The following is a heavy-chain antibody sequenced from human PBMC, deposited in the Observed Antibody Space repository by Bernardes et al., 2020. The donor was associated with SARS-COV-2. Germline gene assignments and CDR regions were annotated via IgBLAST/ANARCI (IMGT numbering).Heavy chain of an antibody. CDR1: GGSISASY. CDR3: ARGFDY. CDR2: LYYTGST. J-gene: IGHJ4*02. V-gene: IGHV4-59*01. Sequence: SATLTLTCTVSGGSISASYWSWFRQPPGPGLEWIGYLYYTGSTHYNPSLQSRVTISVDTSKNQFSLKLSSVTAADTAVYYCARGFDYWGQGILVTVSS.